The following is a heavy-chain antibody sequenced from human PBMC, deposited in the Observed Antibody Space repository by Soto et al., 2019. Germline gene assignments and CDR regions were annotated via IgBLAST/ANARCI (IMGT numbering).Heavy chain of an antibody. J-gene: IGHJ4*02. CDR1: GFTFDTYA. CDR2: IRNNGTST. D-gene: IGHD3-22*01. V-gene: IGHV3-23*01. CDR3: AKDHDSNGYPPFDY. Sequence: VQLLESGGGLIQPGGSLRLSCAASGFTFDTYAMSWVRQAPGKGLEWVSLIRNNGTSTYYADSVEGRFTVSTDYSKNTVYLHMSRLRVEDTAVYYCAKDHDSNGYPPFDYWGQGTLVTVSS.